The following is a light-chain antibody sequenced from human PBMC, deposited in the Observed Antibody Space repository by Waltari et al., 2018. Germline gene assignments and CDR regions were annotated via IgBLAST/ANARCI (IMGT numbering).Light chain of an antibody. Sequence: IVFTQSPGTLSFSPGDRATLSCRASQAISNNYLAWYQQKPGQAPRLLIYNASLRGTGIPDKFSGSGSGTDFTLTISRLEPEDFAVYYCQQYGSPPRTFGQGTKVEIK. CDR3: QQYGSPPRT. V-gene: IGKV3-20*01. CDR2: NAS. CDR1: QAISNNY. J-gene: IGKJ1*01.